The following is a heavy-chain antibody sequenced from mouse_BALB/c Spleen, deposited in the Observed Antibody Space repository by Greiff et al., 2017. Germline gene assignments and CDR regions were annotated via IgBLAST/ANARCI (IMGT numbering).Heavy chain of an antibody. CDR3: ARGWDGYFDV. J-gene: IGHJ1*01. V-gene: IGHV5-12-2*01. Sequence: EVKVVESGGGLVQPGGSLKLSCAASGFTFSSYTMSWVRQTPEKRLEWVAYISNGGGSTYYPDTVKGRFTISRDNAKNTLYLQMSSLKSEDTAMYYCARGWDGYFDVWGAGTTVTVSS. CDR2: ISNGGGST. CDR1: GFTFSSYT. D-gene: IGHD4-1*01.